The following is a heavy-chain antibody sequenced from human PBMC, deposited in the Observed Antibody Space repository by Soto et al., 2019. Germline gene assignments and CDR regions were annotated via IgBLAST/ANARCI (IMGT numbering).Heavy chain of an antibody. J-gene: IGHJ5*02. Sequence: SETLSLTCTVSGGSISSSSYYWGWIRQPPGKGLEWIGSIYYSGSTYYNPSLKSRVTISVDTSKNQFSLKLSSVTAADTALYYCARHPSALVPADPTNWFDPWGQGTLVTVSS. CDR1: GGSISSSSYY. D-gene: IGHD2-2*01. CDR3: ARHPSALVPADPTNWFDP. CDR2: IYYSGST. V-gene: IGHV4-39*01.